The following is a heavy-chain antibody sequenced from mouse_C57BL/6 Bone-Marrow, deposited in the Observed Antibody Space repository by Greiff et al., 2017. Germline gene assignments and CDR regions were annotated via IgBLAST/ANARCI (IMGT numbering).Heavy chain of an antibody. V-gene: IGHV1-26*01. Sequence: EVKLQQSGPELVKPGASVKISCKASGYTFTDYYMNWVKQSHGKSLEWIGDINPNNGGTSYNQKFKGKATLTVDKSSSTAYMELRSLTSEDSAVYYCARGGYGSSHWYFDVWGTGTTVTVSS. CDR2: INPNNGGT. CDR3: ARGGYGSSHWYFDV. CDR1: GYTFTDYY. D-gene: IGHD1-1*01. J-gene: IGHJ1*03.